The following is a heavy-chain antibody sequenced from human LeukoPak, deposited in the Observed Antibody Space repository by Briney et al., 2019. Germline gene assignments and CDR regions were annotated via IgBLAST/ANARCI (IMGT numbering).Heavy chain of an antibody. Sequence: SETLSLTCAVYGGSFSGYYWSWIRQPPGKGLERIGEINHSGSTYYNPSLKSRVTISVDTSKNQFSLKLSSVTAADTAVYYCARGRSSSWSYYYYMDVWGKGTTVTVSS. CDR1: GGSFSGYY. CDR2: INHSGST. CDR3: ARGRSSSWSYYYYMDV. V-gene: IGHV4-34*01. J-gene: IGHJ6*03. D-gene: IGHD6-13*01.